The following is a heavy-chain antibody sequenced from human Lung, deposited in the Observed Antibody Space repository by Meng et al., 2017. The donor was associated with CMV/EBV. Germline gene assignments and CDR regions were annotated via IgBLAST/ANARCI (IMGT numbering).Heavy chain of an antibody. CDR2: MNPNRGTT. J-gene: IGHJ4*02. V-gene: IGHV1-8*01. CDR3: ATGVADLEY. D-gene: IGHD6-19*01. CDR1: GYTFTSYD. Sequence: QVRLVQLGAWVKRPGASVKVSCKASGYTFTSYDINWVRQGTGQGLEWMGWMNPNRGTTGYAQKFQGRVTMTRNISKSTAYMDLSSLRSEDTAVYYCATGVADLEYWGQGTLVTVSS.